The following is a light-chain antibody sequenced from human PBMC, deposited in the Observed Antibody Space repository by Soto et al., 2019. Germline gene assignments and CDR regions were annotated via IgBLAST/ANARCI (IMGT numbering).Light chain of an antibody. Sequence: QPVLTQSPSASASLGASVKLTCTLSSGYSTYAIAWHQQQAEKGPRFLMKINYDGTHSKGDGFFDRFSGCSSGAERHLTISSLQSEDEADYYCQSLGTGIQVFGGGTKLTVL. V-gene: IGLV4-69*01. J-gene: IGLJ3*02. CDR3: QSLGTGIQV. CDR1: SGYSTYA. CDR2: INYDGTH.